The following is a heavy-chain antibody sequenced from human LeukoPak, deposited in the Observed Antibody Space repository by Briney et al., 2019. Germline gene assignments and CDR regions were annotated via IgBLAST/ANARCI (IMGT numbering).Heavy chain of an antibody. CDR1: GFTFGDYA. D-gene: IGHD3-16*01. J-gene: IGHJ3*02. Sequence: GGSLRLSCTASGFTFGDYAMSWFRQAPGRGLEWVGFIRSKAYGGTTEYAASVKGRFTISRDDSKNIAYLQLSSLKTEDTAVYYCTFTGGDAFDIWGQGTMVTVSS. CDR3: TFTGGDAFDI. CDR2: IRSKAYGGTT. V-gene: IGHV3-49*03.